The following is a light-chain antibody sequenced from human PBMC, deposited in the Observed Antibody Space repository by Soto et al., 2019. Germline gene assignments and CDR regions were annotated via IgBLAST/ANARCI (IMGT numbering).Light chain of an antibody. CDR2: STS. V-gene: IGKV1-39*01. CDR3: QQSFRTPYT. J-gene: IGKJ2*01. Sequence: DIQMTQSPPSLSASVGERVTISCRASQAINKNLNWYQLKEGQAPKLLIYSTSEFQPGVPSRFSGSISETEFSLTNTGLQPDDSATYFCQQSFRTPYTFGQGT. CDR1: QAINKN.